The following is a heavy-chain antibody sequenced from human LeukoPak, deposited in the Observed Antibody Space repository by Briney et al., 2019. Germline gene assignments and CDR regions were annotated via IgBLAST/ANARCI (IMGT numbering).Heavy chain of an antibody. CDR3: ARDRVAFLEWLLSY. CDR2: ISYDGSNK. J-gene: IGHJ4*02. D-gene: IGHD3-3*02. Sequence: GGSLRLSCAASGFTFSSYAMHWVRQAPGKGLEWVAVISYDGSNKYYADSVKGRFTISKDNSKNTLYLQMNSLRAEDTAVYYCARDRVAFLEWLLSYWGQGTLVTVSS. V-gene: IGHV3-30-3*01. CDR1: GFTFSSYA.